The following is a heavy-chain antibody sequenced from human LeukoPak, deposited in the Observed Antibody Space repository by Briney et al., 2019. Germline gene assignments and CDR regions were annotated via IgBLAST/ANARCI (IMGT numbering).Heavy chain of an antibody. J-gene: IGHJ6*03. V-gene: IGHV4-61*02. D-gene: IGHD5-18*01. CDR3: ARDLLTAMVSNYYYYMDV. Sequence: ASETLSLTCTVSGGSISSSSYYWGWIRQPAGKGLEWIGRIYTSGSTNYNPSLKSRVTMSVDTSKNQFSLKLSSVTAADTAVYYCARDLLTAMVSNYYYYMDVWGKGTTVTISS. CDR2: IYTSGST. CDR1: GGSISSSSYY.